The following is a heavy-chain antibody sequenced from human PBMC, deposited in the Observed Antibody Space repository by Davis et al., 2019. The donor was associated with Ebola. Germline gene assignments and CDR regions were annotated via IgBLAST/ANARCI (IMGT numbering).Heavy chain of an antibody. J-gene: IGHJ4*02. V-gene: IGHV4-31*03. Sequence: SETLSLTCSVSGGSMRSGSYYWRWIRQHPGKGLEWLGYVYDSGSTYYNPSLKSRVSISLDTSQNQLSLNLNSVTAADTAVYYCARRSYYNGPINNWGRGTLVTVSS. CDR1: GGSMRSGSYY. D-gene: IGHD3-22*01. CDR3: ARRSYYNGPINN. CDR2: VYDSGST.